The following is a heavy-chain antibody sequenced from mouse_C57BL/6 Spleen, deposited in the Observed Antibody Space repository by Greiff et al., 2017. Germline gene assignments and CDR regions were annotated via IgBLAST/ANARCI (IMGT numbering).Heavy chain of an antibody. CDR3: ARVLLSVGFAY. Sequence: QVQLKESGAELVRPGASVKLSCKASGYTFTDYYINWVKQRPGQGLEWIARINPGSGNTYYNEKLKGKATLTAEKSSSTAYMQLSSLTSEDSAVYFCARVLLSVGFAYWGQGTLVTVAA. J-gene: IGHJ3*01. V-gene: IGHV1-76*01. D-gene: IGHD2-10*01. CDR1: GYTFTDYY. CDR2: INPGSGNT.